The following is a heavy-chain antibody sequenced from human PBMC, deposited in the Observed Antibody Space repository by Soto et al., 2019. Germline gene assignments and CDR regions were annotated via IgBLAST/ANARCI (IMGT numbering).Heavy chain of an antibody. Sequence: GEYLKISCKGSGYSSTTYWIAWVRQMPGKGLEWMGIIYPGDSETRYSPSFQGQVTISADKSITTAYLQWSSLKASDTAMYYCARHAGHCSSTSCPVGYWGQGTLVTVSS. V-gene: IGHV5-51*01. CDR3: ARHAGHCSSTSCPVGY. CDR2: IYPGDSET. CDR1: GYSSTTYW. D-gene: IGHD2-2*01. J-gene: IGHJ4*02.